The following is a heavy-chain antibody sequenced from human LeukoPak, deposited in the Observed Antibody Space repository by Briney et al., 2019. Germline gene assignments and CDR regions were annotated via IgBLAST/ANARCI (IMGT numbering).Heavy chain of an antibody. CDR2: ISSSSSYI. Sequence: GGSLRLSCAASGFTFSSYSMNWVRQAPGKGLEWVSSISSSSSYIYYADSVKGRFTISKDNAKNSLYLQMNSLRAEDTAVYYCASQQEYCSGGSCYFFLDYWGQGTLVTVSS. J-gene: IGHJ4*02. CDR3: ASQQEYCSGGSCYFFLDY. CDR1: GFTFSSYS. V-gene: IGHV3-21*01. D-gene: IGHD2-15*01.